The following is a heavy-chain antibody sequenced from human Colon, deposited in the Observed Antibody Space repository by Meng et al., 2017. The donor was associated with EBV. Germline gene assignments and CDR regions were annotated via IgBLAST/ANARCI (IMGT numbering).Heavy chain of an antibody. V-gene: IGHV4-34*01. CDR3: ARRGPSGNFSP. D-gene: IGHD3-10*01. CDR1: GGSFRDYY. Sequence: QVQLQQWGDGLLKPSETLSRIFAVYGGSFRDYYWTWIRHPPGKGLEWIGEIDHRGNTKYNPSLKSRVTISLDTSKKQFSLKVSSVTAADSAVYYCARRGPSGNFSPWSQGALVTVSS. CDR2: IDHRGNT. J-gene: IGHJ5*02.